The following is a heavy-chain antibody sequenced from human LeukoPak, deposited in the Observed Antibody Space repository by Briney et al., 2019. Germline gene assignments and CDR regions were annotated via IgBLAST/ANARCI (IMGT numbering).Heavy chain of an antibody. CDR3: ARSIDYYDSSGPDY. CDR2: IYTSGST. CDR1: GGSISSYY. J-gene: IGHJ4*02. D-gene: IGHD3-22*01. Sequence: SETRSLTCTVSGGSISSYYWSWIRQPAGKGLEWIGHIYTSGSTNYTPSLKSRVTMSVDTYKNQFSLKLSSVTAADTAVYYCARSIDYYDSSGPDYWGQGTLVTVSS. V-gene: IGHV4-4*07.